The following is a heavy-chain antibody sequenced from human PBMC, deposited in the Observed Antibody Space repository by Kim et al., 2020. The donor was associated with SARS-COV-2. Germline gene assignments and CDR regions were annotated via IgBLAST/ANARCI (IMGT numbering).Heavy chain of an antibody. Sequence: ASVKVSCKASGYTFTSYDINWVRQATGQGLEWMGWMNPNSGNTGYAQKFQGRVTMTRNTSISTAYMELSSLRSEDTAVYYCARAMDYYYYYGMDVWGQGTTVTVSS. J-gene: IGHJ6*02. CDR3: ARAMDYYYYYGMDV. V-gene: IGHV1-8*01. CDR2: MNPNSGNT. CDR1: GYTFTSYD. D-gene: IGHD3-10*01.